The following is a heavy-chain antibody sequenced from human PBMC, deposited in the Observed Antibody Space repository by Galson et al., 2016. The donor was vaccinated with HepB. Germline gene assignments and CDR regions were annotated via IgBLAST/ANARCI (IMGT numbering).Heavy chain of an antibody. J-gene: IGHJ5*02. CDR3: ARSYEFHDILTGAITTTIHWFGP. Sequence: CAISWDSVPSNNAAWSWIRQSPSRGLEWLGRTYYRSKWYYDYAASLKSRITINPDTSKNQFSLQLNSVTPEDTAVYYCARSYEFHDILTGAITTTIHWFGPWGQGTLVTVSS. D-gene: IGHD3-9*01. CDR1: WDSVPSNNAA. V-gene: IGHV6-1*01. CDR2: TYYRSKWYY.